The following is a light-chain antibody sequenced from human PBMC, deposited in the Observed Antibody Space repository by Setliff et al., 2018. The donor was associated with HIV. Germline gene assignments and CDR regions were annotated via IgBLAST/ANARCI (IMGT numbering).Light chain of an antibody. CDR1: SSDVGGYDY. J-gene: IGLJ1*01. Sequence: QSALTQPASVSGSPGQSITISRTGTSSDVGGYDYVSWYQQHPGKVPKLMLYEVGNRPSGVSNRFSGSKSGDTASLTISGLHAEDEADYYCCSYTSSTTLVFGTGTKVTVL. CDR3: CSYTSSTTLV. CDR2: EVG. V-gene: IGLV2-14*01.